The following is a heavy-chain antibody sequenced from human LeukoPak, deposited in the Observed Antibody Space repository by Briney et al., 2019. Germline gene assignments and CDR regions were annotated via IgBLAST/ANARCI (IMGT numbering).Heavy chain of an antibody. CDR3: ARRLDGYRLDY. CDR1: GFTFSSYA. CDR2: ISSNGGST. D-gene: IGHD5-24*01. Sequence: PGGSLRLSCAASGFTFSSYAMHWVRQAPGKGLEYVSAISSNGGSTYYANSVRDRFTISRDNSKNTLYLQMGSLRAEDMAVYYCARRLDGYRLDYWGQGTLVTVSS. V-gene: IGHV3-64*01. J-gene: IGHJ4*02.